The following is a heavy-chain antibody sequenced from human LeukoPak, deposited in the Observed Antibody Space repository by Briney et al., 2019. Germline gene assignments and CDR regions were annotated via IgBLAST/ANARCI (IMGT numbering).Heavy chain of an antibody. D-gene: IGHD6-13*01. Sequence: GGPLRLSWAASGFTFSSYWMSWVRQAPGKGLEWVANIKQDGSEKYYVDSVKGRFTISRDNAKNSLYLQMNSLRAEDTAVYYCARGPYSSSWFYYYYYYMDVWGKGTTVTISS. CDR3: ARGPYSSSWFYYYYYYMDV. CDR1: GFTFSSYW. V-gene: IGHV3-7*01. CDR2: IKQDGSEK. J-gene: IGHJ6*03.